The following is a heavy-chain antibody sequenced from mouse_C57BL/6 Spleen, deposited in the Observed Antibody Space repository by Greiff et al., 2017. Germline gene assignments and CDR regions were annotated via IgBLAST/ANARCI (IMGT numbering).Heavy chain of an antibody. D-gene: IGHD2-3*01. J-gene: IGHJ2*01. CDR1: GYTFTDYY. Sequence: EVQLQQSGPELVKPGASVKISCKASGYTFTDYYMNWVKQSHGKSLEWIGDINPNNGGTSYNQKFKGKATLTVDKSSSTAYMELRSLTSEDSAVXYCARKRRWLPLDYWGQGTTLTVSS. CDR2: INPNNGGT. CDR3: ARKRRWLPLDY. V-gene: IGHV1-26*01.